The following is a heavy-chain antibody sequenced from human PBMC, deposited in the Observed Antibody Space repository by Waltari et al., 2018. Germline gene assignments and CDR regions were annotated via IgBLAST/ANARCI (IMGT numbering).Heavy chain of an antibody. V-gene: IGHV1-2*06. CDR3: ARDLGSDYGNRDY. Sequence: QVHLVQSGAEVKKPGASVKVSCKASGYTFNGHYIQWVRRAPGQGLGWMGRINPNMGDTNYAQKFQGRVTLTRDTSINTAYMELSSLKSDDTAVYYCARDLGSDYGNRDYWGQGTLVTVPS. J-gene: IGHJ4*02. CDR2: INPNMGDT. D-gene: IGHD4-17*01. CDR1: GYTFNGHY.